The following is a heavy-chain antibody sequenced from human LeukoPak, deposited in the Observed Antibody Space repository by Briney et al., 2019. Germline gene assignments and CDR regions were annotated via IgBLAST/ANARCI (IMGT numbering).Heavy chain of an antibody. CDR3: AREEFYYGSGSYYYYGMDV. V-gene: IGHV4-30-4*01. D-gene: IGHD3-10*01. CDR1: GVSISSGDYY. J-gene: IGHJ6*04. CDR2: ICYSGST. Sequence: SETLSLTCTVSGVSISSGDYYWSWIRQPPGKGLEWIGYICYSGSTYYNPSLKSRVTISVDTSKNQFSLKLSSVTAADTAVYYCAREEFYYGSGSYYYYGMDVWGKGTTFTVSS.